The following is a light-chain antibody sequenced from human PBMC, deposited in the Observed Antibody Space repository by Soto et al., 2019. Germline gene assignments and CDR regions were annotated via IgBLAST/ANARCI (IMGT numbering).Light chain of an antibody. CDR2: LGL. V-gene: IGKV2-28*01. CDR1: QSLLHRNGYNY. CDR3: IQPLQTPIT. Sequence: DIVLTQSPLSLSVTPGESASISCRSTQSLLHRNGYNYLDWYVQKPGQPPQLVIFLGLRRPSGGPDRFRGSGSGTDFTLKISTVEADDVGVYYCIQPLQTPITFGPGTKVDIK. J-gene: IGKJ3*01.